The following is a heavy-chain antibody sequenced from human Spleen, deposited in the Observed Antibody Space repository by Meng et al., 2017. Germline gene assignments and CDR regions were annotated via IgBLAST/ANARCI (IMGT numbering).Heavy chain of an antibody. CDR3: VRSSGWVRTGFDP. J-gene: IGHJ5*02. Sequence: QVQLQESGPGLVKPAETLSLTCTVSGGSINSYYWTWIRQPPGKGLEWVGSIGHSGTTYYTPSLRRRVTVSIDTSKNQFSLEVTSVTAADTAVYYCVRSSGWVRTGFDPWGQGTLVTVSS. V-gene: IGHV4-59*04. D-gene: IGHD6-19*01. CDR2: IGHSGTT. CDR1: GGSINSYY.